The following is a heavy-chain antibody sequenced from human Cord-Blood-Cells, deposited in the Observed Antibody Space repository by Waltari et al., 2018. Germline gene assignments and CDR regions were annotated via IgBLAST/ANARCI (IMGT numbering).Heavy chain of an antibody. Sequence: QVQLQQWGAGLLKPSETLSLTCAVYGGSFSGYYWSWIRQPPGKGLEWIGEINHSGSTNDNPSLKSRGTIAVDTSKNQFSLKLGSVTAADTAVYYCARGWSPPRITIFGVVIDYWGQGTLVTVSS. CDR3: ARGWSPPRITIFGVVIDY. D-gene: IGHD3-3*01. CDR2: INHSGST. V-gene: IGHV4-34*01. CDR1: GGSFSGYY. J-gene: IGHJ4*02.